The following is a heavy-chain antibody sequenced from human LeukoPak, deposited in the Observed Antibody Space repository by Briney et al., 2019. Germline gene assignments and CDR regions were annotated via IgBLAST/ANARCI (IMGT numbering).Heavy chain of an antibody. CDR3: AGWLSDLSSGYDF. J-gene: IGHJ4*02. Sequence: GGSVRLTCVGTGFTFRSYHMHGVRQATGKGVEWVSSIIPPGDSYYPGSEKDGFIISRENAKNALYLQMNSLRAGDTAVYYCAGWLSDLSSGYDFWGQGTLVTVSS. CDR1: GFTFRSYH. CDR2: IIPPGDS. V-gene: IGHV3-13*04. D-gene: IGHD3-22*01.